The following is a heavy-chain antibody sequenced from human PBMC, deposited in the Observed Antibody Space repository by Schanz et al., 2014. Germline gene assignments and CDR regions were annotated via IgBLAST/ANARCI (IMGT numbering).Heavy chain of an antibody. J-gene: IGHJ5*02. D-gene: IGHD3-3*01. CDR2: ISPSSGGT. V-gene: IGHV1-2*06. CDR1: GYTFTNHY. CDR3: ARESVSRTRLFDP. Sequence: QVQLVQSGAEVKKPGASVKVSCKASGYTFTNHYLHWVRQAPGQGLEWMGRISPSSGGTYYAQNFQGRVTMTKDTSXNTVYMELSTLTSDDTAVYYCARESVSRTRLFDPWGQGTLVAVSS.